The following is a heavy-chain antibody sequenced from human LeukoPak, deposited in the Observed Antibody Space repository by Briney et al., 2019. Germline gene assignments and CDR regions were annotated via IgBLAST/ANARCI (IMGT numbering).Heavy chain of an antibody. Sequence: GRSLRLSCAASGFTFSTCGMQWVRQAPGKGLEWVAVISYDGSDKYYADSVEGRFTISRDNSKNTLYLQMNSLRAEDTAVYYCAKDIHYYYYGMDVWGQGTTVTVSS. CDR3: AKDIHYYYYGMDV. J-gene: IGHJ6*02. V-gene: IGHV3-30*18. CDR1: GFTFSTCG. CDR2: ISYDGSDK.